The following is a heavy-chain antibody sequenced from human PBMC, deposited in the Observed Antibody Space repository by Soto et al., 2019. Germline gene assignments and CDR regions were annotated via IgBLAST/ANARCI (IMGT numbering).Heavy chain of an antibody. V-gene: IGHV3-30-3*01. CDR1: GFTFSSYA. D-gene: IGHD2-8*01. J-gene: IGHJ4*02. CDR2: ISYDGSNK. Sequence: QVQLVESGGGVVQPGRSLRLSCAASGFTFSSYAMHWVRQAPGKGLEWVAVISYDGSNKYYADSVKGRFTISRDNSKNTLYLQMNSLRAEDTALYYCASSPVYGLYYFDYWGQGTLVSVSS. CDR3: ASSPVYGLYYFDY.